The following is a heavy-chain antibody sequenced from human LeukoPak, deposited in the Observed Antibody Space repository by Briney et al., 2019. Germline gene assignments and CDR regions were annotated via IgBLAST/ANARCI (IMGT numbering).Heavy chain of an antibody. CDR1: GYTLTELS. Sequence: ASAKVSCKVSGYTLTELSMHWVRQAPGEGLEWMGGFDPEDGEAIYAQKFQGRVTMTEDTSTDTAYMELSSLRSEDTAVYYCATDTLLRSIAARPGGFDYWGQGTLVTVSS. CDR3: ATDTLLRSIAARPGGFDY. D-gene: IGHD6-6*01. CDR2: FDPEDGEA. V-gene: IGHV1-24*01. J-gene: IGHJ4*02.